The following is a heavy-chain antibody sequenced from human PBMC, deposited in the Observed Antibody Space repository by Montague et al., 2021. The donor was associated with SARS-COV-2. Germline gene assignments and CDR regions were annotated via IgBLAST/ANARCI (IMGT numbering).Heavy chain of an antibody. CDR1: GGSVTSTTYY. D-gene: IGHD6-25*01. Sequence: TLSLTCTVSGGSVTSTTYYWSWFRQRPGRGLEWVGFIYSSGSTAYSPSLENRLTMSIDTSKNQFSLRLTSAPAADTAVYYCAKGSGYPWGRGTRVAVSS. V-gene: IGHV4-31*03. J-gene: IGHJ2*01. CDR3: AKGSGYP. CDR2: IYSSGST.